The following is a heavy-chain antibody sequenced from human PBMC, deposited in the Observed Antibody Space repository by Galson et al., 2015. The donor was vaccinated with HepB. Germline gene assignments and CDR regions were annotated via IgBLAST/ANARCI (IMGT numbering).Heavy chain of an antibody. J-gene: IGHJ4*02. V-gene: IGHV3-7*01. Sequence: SLRLSCAASGFTFSSYWMSWVRQAPGKGLEWVANIKQDGSEKYYVDSVKGRFTISRDNAKNSLYLQMNSLRAEDTAVYYCAREIRGHSYVKGKKYYFDYWGQGTLVTVSS. D-gene: IGHD5-18*01. CDR2: IKQDGSEK. CDR1: GFTFSSYW. CDR3: AREIRGHSYVKGKKYYFDY.